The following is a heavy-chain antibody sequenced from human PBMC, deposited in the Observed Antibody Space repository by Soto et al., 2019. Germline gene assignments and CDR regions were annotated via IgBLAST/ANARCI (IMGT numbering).Heavy chain of an antibody. CDR2: ITNSGAPV. Sequence: QVQLVESGGGLVKPGGYLRLSCAASGFALSGFYMTWIRQPPGGGLESVSYITNSGAPVFYADSVKGRFTISRDNAKNSLYLQMNSLTAADTAVYYCARDYSNVGLEVEPRGQGTLVTASS. J-gene: IGHJ5*02. CDR1: GFALSGFY. CDR3: ARDYSNVGLEVEP. D-gene: IGHD4-4*01. V-gene: IGHV3-11*01.